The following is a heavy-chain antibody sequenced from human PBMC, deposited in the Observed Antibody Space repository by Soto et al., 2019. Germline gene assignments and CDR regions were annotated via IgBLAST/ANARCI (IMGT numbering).Heavy chain of an antibody. D-gene: IGHD4-17*01. Sequence: SVKVSCKASGGTFSTYAISWVRQAPGQGLEWMGGIIPIFGTANYAQKFQGRVTITADGSTSTAYMEVSSLRSEDTAVYYCAILYGDWNTLFDYWGQGTLVTVSS. V-gene: IGHV1-69*13. CDR3: AILYGDWNTLFDY. J-gene: IGHJ4*02. CDR2: IIPIFGTA. CDR1: GGTFSTYA.